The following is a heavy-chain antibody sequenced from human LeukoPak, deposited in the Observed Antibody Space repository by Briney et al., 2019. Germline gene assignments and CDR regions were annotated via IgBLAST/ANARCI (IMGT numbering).Heavy chain of an antibody. Sequence: SETLSLTCTVSGGSISSPNYYWGWIRQPPGRGLEWIENIYSSGSTYYNPSLKSRVTILVDTSKNQFSLKLSSVTAADTAVYYCARAAAHFDYWGQGTLVTVSS. V-gene: IGHV4-39*07. CDR3: ARAAAHFDY. CDR2: IYSSGST. J-gene: IGHJ4*02. D-gene: IGHD6-13*01. CDR1: GGSISSPNYY.